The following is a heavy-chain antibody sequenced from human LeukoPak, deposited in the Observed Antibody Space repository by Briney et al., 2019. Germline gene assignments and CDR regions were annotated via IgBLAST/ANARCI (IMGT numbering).Heavy chain of an antibody. D-gene: IGHD3-3*01. V-gene: IGHV4-34*01. J-gene: IGHJ4*02. Sequence: SETLSLTCAVYGGSFSGQDWSWIRQPPGKGLEWIGEINHSGSTNYHPSLKSRVTISVDTSKKQFSLNLSSVTAADTAGYYCARAAQRPRSGYSYWGQGTRVTVSS. CDR2: INHSGST. CDR1: GGSFSGQD. CDR3: ARAAQRPRSGYSY.